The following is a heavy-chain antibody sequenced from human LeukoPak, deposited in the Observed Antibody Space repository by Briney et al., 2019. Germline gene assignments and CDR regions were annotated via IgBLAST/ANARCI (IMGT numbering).Heavy chain of an antibody. CDR2: ISYDGSYQ. Sequence: GGSLRLSCAVSGFTFSAYGMHWVRQAPGKGLEWVAVISYDGSYQAYADSVKGRFTVSRDSSKNTLYLQLNSLRPEDTVLYYCARERRRDGYNYKDYWGQGTQVSVS. J-gene: IGHJ4*02. D-gene: IGHD5-24*01. CDR1: GFTFSAYG. V-gene: IGHV3-30*04. CDR3: ARERRRDGYNYKDY.